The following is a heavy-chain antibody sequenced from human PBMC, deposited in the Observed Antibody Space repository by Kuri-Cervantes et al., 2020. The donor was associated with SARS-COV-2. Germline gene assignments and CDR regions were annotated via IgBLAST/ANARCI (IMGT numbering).Heavy chain of an antibody. D-gene: IGHD6-13*01. V-gene: IGHV3-48*01. J-gene: IGHJ4*02. CDR2: ISSSSSTI. Sequence: GESLKISCAASGFTFSSYSMNWVRQAPGKGLEWVSYISSSSSTIYYADSAKGRFTISRDNSKNTLYLQMNSLRAEDTAVYYCARDYSSWYKGPFDYLGQGTLVTVSS. CDR3: ARDYSSWYKGPFDY. CDR1: GFTFSSYS.